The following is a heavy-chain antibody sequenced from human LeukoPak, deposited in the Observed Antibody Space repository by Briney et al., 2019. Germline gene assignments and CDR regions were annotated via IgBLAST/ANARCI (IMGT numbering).Heavy chain of an antibody. CDR3: ARHRTWYSSSRRHYYYGMDV. D-gene: IGHD6-13*01. CDR2: IKQDGSEK. J-gene: IGHJ6*02. Sequence: GGSLGLSCAASGFTFSSYWMSWVRQAPGKGLEWVANIKQDGSEKYYVDSVKGRFTISRDNAKNSLYLQMNSLRAEDTAVYYCARHRTWYSSSRRHYYYGMDVWGQGTTVTVSS. V-gene: IGHV3-7*01. CDR1: GFTFSSYW.